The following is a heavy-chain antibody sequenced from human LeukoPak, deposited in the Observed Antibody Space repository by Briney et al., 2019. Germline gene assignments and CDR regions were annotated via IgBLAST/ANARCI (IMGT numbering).Heavy chain of an antibody. CDR2: IYYSGST. V-gene: IGHV4-59*12. J-gene: IGHJ4*02. D-gene: IGHD5-18*01. Sequence: PSETLSLTCTVSGGSISSYYWSWIRQPPGKGLEWIGYIYYSGSTNYNPSLKSRVTISVDTSRNQFSLKLTSVTAADTAVYYCARDRGYSYGVPDYWGQGTLVTVSS. CDR1: GGSISSYY. CDR3: ARDRGYSYGVPDY.